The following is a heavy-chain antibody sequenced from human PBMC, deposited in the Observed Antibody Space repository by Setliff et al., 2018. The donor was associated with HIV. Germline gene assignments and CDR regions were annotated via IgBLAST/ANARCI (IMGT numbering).Heavy chain of an antibody. CDR2: IYPGDSDT. D-gene: IGHD3-10*01. CDR3: ARPATYGTLDAFDI. Sequence: GESLTLSCKGSGYSFTSYWIAWVRQMPGKGLEWMGIIYPGDSDTRYSPSFQGQVTISADKSISTAYLQWSSLKASDTAMYYCARPATYGTLDAFDIWGQGTMVTVSS. J-gene: IGHJ3*02. V-gene: IGHV5-51*01. CDR1: GYSFTSYW.